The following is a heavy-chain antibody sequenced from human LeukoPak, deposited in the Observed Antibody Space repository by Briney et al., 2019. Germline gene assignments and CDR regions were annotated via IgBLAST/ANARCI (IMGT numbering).Heavy chain of an antibody. Sequence: PSETPSLTCSVSDGSISSGYYYWAWIRQPPGKGPEWIGSIYYSGTTYPNPSLKSRVTISVDTSKNQFSLKLSSVTAADTAVYYCARQPKSCAPGIFITGKACWFDTWGQGTLVTVSP. J-gene: IGHJ5*02. CDR2: IYYSGTT. CDR1: DGSISSGYYY. CDR3: ARQPKSCAPGIFITGKACWFDT. D-gene: IGHD3-10*01. V-gene: IGHV4-39*01.